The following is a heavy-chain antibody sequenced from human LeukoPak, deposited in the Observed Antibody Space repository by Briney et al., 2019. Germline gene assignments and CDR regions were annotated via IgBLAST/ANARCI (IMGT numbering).Heavy chain of an antibody. CDR2: IYHSGST. D-gene: IGHD6-19*01. CDR1: GGSISSSNW. J-gene: IGHJ3*02. V-gene: IGHV4-4*02. CDR3: ARGPIAVAGSDEAFDI. Sequence: SETLSLTCAVSGGSISSSNWWSWVRQPPGKGLEWIGEIYHSGSTNYNPSLKSRVTISVDKSKNRFSLMLSSVTAADTAVYYCARGPIAVAGSDEAFDIWGQGTMVTVSS.